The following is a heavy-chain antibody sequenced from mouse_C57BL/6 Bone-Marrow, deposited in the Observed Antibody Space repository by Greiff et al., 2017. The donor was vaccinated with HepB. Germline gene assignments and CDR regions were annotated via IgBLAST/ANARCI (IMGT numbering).Heavy chain of an antibody. Sequence: VQLQQSGAELVRPGASVKLSCKASGYTFTDYYINWVKQRPGQGLEWIARIYPGSGNTYYNEKFKGKATLTAEKSSSTAYMQLSSLTSEDSAVYFCARGGYYGRSGGGYFDVWGTGTTVTVSS. V-gene: IGHV1-76*01. CDR2: IYPGSGNT. CDR1: GYTFTDYY. CDR3: ARGGYYGRSGGGYFDV. J-gene: IGHJ1*03. D-gene: IGHD1-1*01.